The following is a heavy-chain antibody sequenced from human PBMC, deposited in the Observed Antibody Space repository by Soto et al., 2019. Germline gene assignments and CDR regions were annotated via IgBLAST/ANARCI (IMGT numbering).Heavy chain of an antibody. J-gene: IGHJ6*02. CDR3: ARAVTMVRGVTSSPPGRYYGMDV. Sequence: PSETLSLTCAVYGWSFSGYYWSWIRQPPGKGLEWIGEINHSGSTNYNPSLKSRVTISVDTSKNQFSLKLSSVTAADTAVYYCARAVTMVRGVTSSPPGRYYGMDVWGQGTTVTVS. CDR2: INHSGST. V-gene: IGHV4-34*01. CDR1: GWSFSGYY. D-gene: IGHD3-10*01.